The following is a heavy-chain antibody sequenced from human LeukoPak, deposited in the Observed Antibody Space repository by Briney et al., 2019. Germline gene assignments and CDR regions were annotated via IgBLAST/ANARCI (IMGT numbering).Heavy chain of an antibody. CDR3: ARYSYGTLDY. J-gene: IGHJ4*02. V-gene: IGHV3-64*01. D-gene: IGHD5-18*01. CDR1: GFTFSSYA. CDR2: ISSNGGST. Sequence: AGGSPRLSCAASGFTFSSYAMHWVRQAPGKGREYVSAISSNGGSTYYANSVKGRFTISRDNSKNTLYLQMGSLRAEDMAVYYCARYSYGTLDYWGEGTLVTVSP.